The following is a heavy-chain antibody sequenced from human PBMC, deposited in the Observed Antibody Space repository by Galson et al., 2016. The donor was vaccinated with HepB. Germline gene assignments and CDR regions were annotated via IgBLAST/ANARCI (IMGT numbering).Heavy chain of an antibody. CDR2: ISGTGGTT. Sequence: SLRLSCAVSGFSFNSYAFSWVRQTPGKGLEWVSAISGTGGTTDYTDSVMGRFTISRDNSQSRLYLQMNSLRAEDTAIYYCAKENDFWSGYLSHWGQGALVTVSS. D-gene: IGHD3-3*01. J-gene: IGHJ4*02. CDR3: AKENDFWSGYLSH. V-gene: IGHV3-23*01. CDR1: GFSFNSYA.